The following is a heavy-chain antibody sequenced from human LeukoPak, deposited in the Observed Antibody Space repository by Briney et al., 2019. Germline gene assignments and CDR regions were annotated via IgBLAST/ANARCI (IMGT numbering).Heavy chain of an antibody. J-gene: IGHJ4*02. Sequence: SETLSLTCTVSGGSISSYSWSWIRQPPGKGLEWIGYIHYSGNTHYHPSLKSRLTISVDTSKNQFSLKLSSVTAADTAVYYCASHGTIESPFGFDFWGQGTLVTVSS. CDR2: IHYSGNT. CDR3: ASHGTIESPFGFDF. D-gene: IGHD3-3*01. V-gene: IGHV4-59*08. CDR1: GGSISSYS.